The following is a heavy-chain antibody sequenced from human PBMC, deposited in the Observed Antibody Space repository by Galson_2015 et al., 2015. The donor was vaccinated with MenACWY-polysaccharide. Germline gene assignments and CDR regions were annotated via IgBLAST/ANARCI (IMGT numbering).Heavy chain of an antibody. CDR3: ASRADIYDTRTPGAFDI. CDR2: IYYSGST. CDR1: GGSISSSTYY. V-gene: IGHV4-39*01. J-gene: IGHJ3*02. D-gene: IGHD3-22*01. Sequence: ETLSLTCTVSGGSISSSTYYWGWIRQPPGMGLEWIGSIYYSGSTYYNPSLKSRVTISVDTSKNQFSLKLSSVTAADTAVYYCASRADIYDTRTPGAFDIWGQGTMVTVSS.